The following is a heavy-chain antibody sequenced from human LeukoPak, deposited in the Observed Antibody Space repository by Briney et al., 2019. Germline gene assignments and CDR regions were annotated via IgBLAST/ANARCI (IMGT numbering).Heavy chain of an antibody. CDR1: GGSISSGSYY. CDR2: IYTSGST. CDR3: ARDRVGTRSDGMDV. V-gene: IGHV4-61*02. J-gene: IGHJ6*02. Sequence: SETLSVTCTVSGGSISSGSYYGSWIRQPAGKGLEWIGRIYTSGSTNYNPSLKSRVTISVDTSKNQFSLKLSSVTAADTAVYYCARDRVGTRSDGMDVWGQGTTVTVSS. D-gene: IGHD1-26*01.